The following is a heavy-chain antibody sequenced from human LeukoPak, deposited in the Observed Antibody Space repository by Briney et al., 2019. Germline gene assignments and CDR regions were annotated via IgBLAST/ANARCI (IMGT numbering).Heavy chain of an antibody. D-gene: IGHD3-10*01. V-gene: IGHV3-74*01. CDR2: INSDGSST. CDR1: GFSFSSYW. CDR3: ARGRGSGSSDY. J-gene: IGHJ4*02. Sequence: GGSLRLSCAASGFSFSSYWMHWVRQVPGKGLVWVSRINSDGSSTIYADSVKGRFTISRDNAKNTLYLQMNSLRAEDTAVYYCARGRGSGSSDYWGQGTLVTVSS.